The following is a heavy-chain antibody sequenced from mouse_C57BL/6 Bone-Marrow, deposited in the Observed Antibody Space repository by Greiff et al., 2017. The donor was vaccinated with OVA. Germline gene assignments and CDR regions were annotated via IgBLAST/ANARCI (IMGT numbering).Heavy chain of an antibody. J-gene: IGHJ3*01. V-gene: IGHV1-9*01. D-gene: IGHD2-3*01. CDR3: ARRDGRFAY. CDR1: GYTFTGYW. CDR2: IFPGSGGT. Sequence: QVQLQQSGAELMKPGASVKVSCKASGYTFTGYWIEWVKQRPGHGLEWIGVIFPGSGGTNYNEKFKGKATFTADTSSSTAYMQLSSLTAEDSAVYYCARRDGRFAYWGQGTLVTVSA.